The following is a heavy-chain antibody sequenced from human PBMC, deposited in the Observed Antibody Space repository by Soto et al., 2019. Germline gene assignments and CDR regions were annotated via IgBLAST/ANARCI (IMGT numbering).Heavy chain of an antibody. V-gene: IGHV4-30-2*01. CDR2: IYHSGST. Sequence: QLQLQESGSGLVKPSQTLSLTCAVSGGSISSGGYSWSWIRQPPGKGLEWIGYIYHSGSTYYNPSLKIRVTISVDRSKNQFSLKLSAVTAADTAVYYCARADSSGYYSNYYYGMDVWGQGTTVTVSS. J-gene: IGHJ6*02. D-gene: IGHD3-22*01. CDR1: GGSISSGGYS. CDR3: ARADSSGYYSNYYYGMDV.